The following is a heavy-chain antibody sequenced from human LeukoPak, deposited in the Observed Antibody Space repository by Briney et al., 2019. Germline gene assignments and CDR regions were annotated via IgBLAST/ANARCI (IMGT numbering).Heavy chain of an antibody. V-gene: IGHV1-18*01. CDR1: GYTFTSYG. CDR3: AREGIPRQYIAATIRYYYYYMDV. CDR2: ISAYNGNT. J-gene: IGHJ6*03. Sequence: GASVKVSCKASGYTFTSYGISWVRQAPGQGLEWMGWISAYNGNTNYAQKLQGRVTMTTDASTSTAYMELRSLRSDDTAVYYCAREGIPRQYIAATIRYYYYYMDVWGKGTTVTVSS. D-gene: IGHD5-12*01.